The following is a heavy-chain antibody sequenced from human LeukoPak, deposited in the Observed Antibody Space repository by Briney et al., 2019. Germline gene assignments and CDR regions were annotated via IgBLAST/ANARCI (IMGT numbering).Heavy chain of an antibody. J-gene: IGHJ4*02. V-gene: IGHV3-23*01. Sequence: PGGSLRLSCAASGLSFSSHAMNWVRQAPGKGLEWVSGISGSGDSTYYADSVKGRFTISRDNSKNTVYLQMNRLRPEDTAVYYCAKAYWDTFGWYYFDYWGQGTLVTVSS. CDR2: ISGSGDST. CDR3: AKAYWDTFGWYYFDY. CDR1: GLSFSSHA. D-gene: IGHD3-16*01.